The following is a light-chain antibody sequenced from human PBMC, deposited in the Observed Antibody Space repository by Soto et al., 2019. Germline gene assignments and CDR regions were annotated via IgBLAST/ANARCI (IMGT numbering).Light chain of an antibody. CDR1: QGISSY. CDR3: QQLNSYPPYT. J-gene: IGKJ2*01. CDR2: AAS. Sequence: DIQLTQSPSFLSASVGDRVTITCRASQGISSYLAWYQQNPGKAPNLLIYAASTLQTGVPSRFSGSGSGTEFTLTISSLQPEDFATYYCQQLNSYPPYTFGQGTKLEIK. V-gene: IGKV1-9*01.